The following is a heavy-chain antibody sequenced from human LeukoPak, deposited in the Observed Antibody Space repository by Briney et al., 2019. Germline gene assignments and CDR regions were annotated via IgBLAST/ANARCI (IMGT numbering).Heavy chain of an antibody. CDR3: ARDFAWGSGGAPIDDNWLDP. V-gene: IGHV1-18*01. D-gene: IGHD7-27*01. CDR2: ISSGGNT. Sequence: GASVKVSCKATGYIFSNYGISWVRQAPGHGLEWMGWISSGGNTNYAPEFQDRATMTTDTSTSTAYMELRSLRFDDTAVYYCARDFAWGSGGAPIDDNWLDPWGQGTLVTVSS. CDR1: GYIFSNYG. J-gene: IGHJ5*02.